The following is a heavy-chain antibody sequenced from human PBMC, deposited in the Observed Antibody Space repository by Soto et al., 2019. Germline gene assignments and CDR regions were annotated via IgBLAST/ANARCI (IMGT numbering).Heavy chain of an antibody. Sequence: KPSETLSLTCTVSGGSIISSSYYFVCMRQPPWKGLEWIGSIYYSGSTYYNPSLKSRVTISVDTSKNQFSLKLSSVTAADTAVYYCARHRGPMVRGVITNWFDPWGQGTLVTVSS. CDR1: GGSIISSSYY. D-gene: IGHD3-10*01. CDR2: IYYSGST. V-gene: IGHV4-39*01. J-gene: IGHJ5*02. CDR3: ARHRGPMVRGVITNWFDP.